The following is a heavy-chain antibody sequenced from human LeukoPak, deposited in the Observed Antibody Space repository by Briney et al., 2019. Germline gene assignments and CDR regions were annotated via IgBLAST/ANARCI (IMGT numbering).Heavy chain of an antibody. Sequence: PGGSLRLSCAASGFTFSDYSMDWVRQAPGKGLEWVSYISDTGHAIYYADSVKGRFIISRDNAKNSLYLQMNSLRDEDTAVYYCARDGYPGGDYWGQGTLDTVSS. J-gene: IGHJ4*02. V-gene: IGHV3-48*02. D-gene: IGHD3-22*01. CDR2: ISDTGHAI. CDR3: ARDGYPGGDY. CDR1: GFTFSDYS.